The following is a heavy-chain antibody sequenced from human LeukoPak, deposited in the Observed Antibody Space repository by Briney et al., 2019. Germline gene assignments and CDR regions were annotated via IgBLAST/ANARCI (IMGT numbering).Heavy chain of an antibody. V-gene: IGHV1-2*02. CDR1: GYTFTGYY. CDR2: INPNSGGT. D-gene: IGHD1-1*01. J-gene: IGHJ5*02. CDR3: ARVPSEYNWYDGDDWFDP. Sequence: ASVKVSCKASGYTFTGYYMHWVRQAPGQGLEWMGWINPNSGGTNYAQKFQGRVTMTRDTSISTAYMELSRLRSDDTAVYYCARVPSEYNWYDGDDWFDPWGQGTLVTVSS.